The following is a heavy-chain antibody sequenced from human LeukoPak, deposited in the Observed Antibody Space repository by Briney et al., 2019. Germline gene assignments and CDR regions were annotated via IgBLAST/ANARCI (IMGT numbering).Heavy chain of an antibody. Sequence: SETLSLTCTVSGGSISSSSYYWGWIRQPPGKGLEWIGSTYYSGSTYYNPSLKSRVTISVDTSKNQFSLKLSSVTAADTAVYYCARRVLTGSIDYWGQGTLVTVSS. V-gene: IGHV4-39*01. CDR1: GGSISSSSYY. CDR3: ARRVLTGSIDY. D-gene: IGHD3-9*01. J-gene: IGHJ4*02. CDR2: TYYSGST.